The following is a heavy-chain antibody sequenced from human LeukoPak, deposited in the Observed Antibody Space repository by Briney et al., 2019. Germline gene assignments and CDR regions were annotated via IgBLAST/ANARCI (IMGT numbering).Heavy chain of an antibody. Sequence: GGSLRLSCAASGFTFSSYGMHWVRQAPGKGLEWVAVISYDGSNKYYADSVKGRFTISRDNSKNTLYLQMNSLRAEDTAVYYCAKSHDYSNRPIDYWGQGTLVTVSS. D-gene: IGHD4-11*01. CDR3: AKSHDYSNRPIDY. CDR2: ISYDGSNK. J-gene: IGHJ4*02. V-gene: IGHV3-30*18. CDR1: GFTFSSYG.